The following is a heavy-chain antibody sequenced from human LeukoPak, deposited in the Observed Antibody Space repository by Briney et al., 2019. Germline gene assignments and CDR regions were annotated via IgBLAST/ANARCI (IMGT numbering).Heavy chain of an antibody. V-gene: IGHV1-46*01. J-gene: IGHJ6*02. CDR1: GYTFTSYY. CDR3: ARDIVVVPAAPVGYYYYGMDV. D-gene: IGHD2-2*01. Sequence: ASVKVSCKASGYTFTSYYMHWVRQAPGQGLEWMGIINPSGGSTSYAQKFQGRVTMTRDTSTSAVYMELSSLRSEDTAVYYCARDIVVVPAAPVGYYYYGMDVWGQGTTVTVSS. CDR2: INPSGGST.